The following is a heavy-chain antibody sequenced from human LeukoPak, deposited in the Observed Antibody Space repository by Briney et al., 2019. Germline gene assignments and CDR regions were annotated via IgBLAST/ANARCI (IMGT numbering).Heavy chain of an antibody. CDR3: ARGHYDSSGYFFDY. Sequence: SETLSLTCTVSAGSISRGGYYWSWIRQHPGKGLEWIGYIYYSGSTYYNPSLKSRVTISVDTSKNQFSLKLSSVTAADTAVYYCARGHYDSSGYFFDYWGQGTLVTVSS. V-gene: IGHV4-31*03. CDR2: IYYSGST. D-gene: IGHD3-22*01. CDR1: AGSISRGGYY. J-gene: IGHJ4*02.